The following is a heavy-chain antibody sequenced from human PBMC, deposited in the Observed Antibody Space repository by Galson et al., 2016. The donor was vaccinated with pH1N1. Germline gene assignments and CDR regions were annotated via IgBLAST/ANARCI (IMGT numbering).Heavy chain of an antibody. J-gene: IGHJ4*02. V-gene: IGHV5-51*01. D-gene: IGHD1-26*01. CDR3: ARYSGSFFFDY. CDR1: GYSFSSYW. CDR2: MYPDDSDI. Sequence: QSGAEVKKPGESLKISCQVSGYSFSSYWVAWVRQMPGKGLEWMAIMYPDDSDIKYSPSFEGQVTTSADKSISTAYLQWSSLKASDTAMYYCARYSGSFFFDYWGQGTLVTVSS.